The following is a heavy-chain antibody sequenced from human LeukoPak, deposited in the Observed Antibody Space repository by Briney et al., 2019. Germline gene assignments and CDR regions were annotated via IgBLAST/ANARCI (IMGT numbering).Heavy chain of an antibody. CDR1: GGTFSSYA. J-gene: IGHJ4*02. CDR3: ASSFGGSYYFDY. V-gene: IGHV1-69*13. Sequence: SVKDSCKASGGTFSSYAISWVRQAPGQGLEWMGGIIPIFGTANYAQKFQGRVTITADESTSTAYMELSSLRSEDTAVYYCASSFGGSYYFDYWGQGTLVTVSS. CDR2: IIPIFGTA. D-gene: IGHD1-26*01.